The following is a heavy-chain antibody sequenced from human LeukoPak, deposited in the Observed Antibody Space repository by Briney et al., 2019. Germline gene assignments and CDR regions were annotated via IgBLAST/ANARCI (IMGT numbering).Heavy chain of an antibody. CDR2: IYYSGST. CDR1: GGSVSSGSYY. D-gene: IGHD2-21*02. CDR3: AREGSATAFDY. V-gene: IGHV4-61*01. J-gene: IGHJ4*02. Sequence: SETLSFTCTVSGGSVSSGSYYWSWIRQPPGKGLEWIGYIYYSGSTNYNPSLKSRVTISVDTSKNQFSLKLSSVTAADTAVYYCAREGSATAFDYWGQGTLVTVSS.